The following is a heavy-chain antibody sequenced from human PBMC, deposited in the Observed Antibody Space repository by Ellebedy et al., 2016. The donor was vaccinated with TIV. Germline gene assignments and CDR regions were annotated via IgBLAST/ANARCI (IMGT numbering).Heavy chain of an antibody. V-gene: IGHV4-59*01. Sequence: MPSETLSLTCSVSGGSISTYYWSWIRQPPGKGLEWIGYAYYTGSTNYNPSLESRVTMSVDKSRNHFSLKLRFVTAADTAVYYCATAGGITMVRGPISHEAALLRGYYYYGMDVWGQGTTVTVSS. D-gene: IGHD3-10*01. CDR1: GGSISTYY. J-gene: IGHJ6*02. CDR2: AYYTGST. CDR3: ATAGGITMVRGPISHEAALLRGYYYYGMDV.